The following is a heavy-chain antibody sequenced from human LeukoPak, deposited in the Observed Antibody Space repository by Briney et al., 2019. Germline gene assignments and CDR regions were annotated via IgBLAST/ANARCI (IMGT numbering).Heavy chain of an antibody. D-gene: IGHD3-22*01. CDR3: AGTYYYDGSGY. Sequence: PSETLSLTCTVSGGSISSSSYYWGWIRQPPGKGLEWIGSIYCSGSTYYNPSLKSRVTISVDTSKNQFSLKLSSVTAADTAVYYCAGTYYYDGSGYWGQGTLVTVSS. CDR2: IYCSGST. CDR1: GGSISSSSYY. V-gene: IGHV4-39*01. J-gene: IGHJ4*02.